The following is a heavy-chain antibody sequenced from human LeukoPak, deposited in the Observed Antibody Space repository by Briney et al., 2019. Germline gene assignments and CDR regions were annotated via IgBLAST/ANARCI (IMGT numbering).Heavy chain of an antibody. J-gene: IGHJ4*02. CDR1: GFTFDDYA. V-gene: IGHV3-23*01. CDR2: ISGSGGST. D-gene: IGHD1-1*01. Sequence: SGESLRLSCAASGFTFDDYAMSWVRQAPGKGLEWVSAISGSGGSTYYADSVKGRFTISRDNSKNTLYLQMNSLRAEDTAVYYCATRTDYFDYWGQGTLVTVSS. CDR3: ATRTDYFDY.